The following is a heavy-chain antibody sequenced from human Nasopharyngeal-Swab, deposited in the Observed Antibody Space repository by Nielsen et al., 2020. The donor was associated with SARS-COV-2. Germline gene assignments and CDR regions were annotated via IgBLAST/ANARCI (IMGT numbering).Heavy chain of an antibody. J-gene: IGHJ6*02. D-gene: IGHD3-22*01. CDR1: GFTFDAYG. Sequence: SLKISCAASGFTFDAYGMHWVRQAPGKGLEWVSGITWNSADIGYADSVKGRFTISRDNAKNSLYLQMNSLRAEDTAVYYCARDQYYDSSGYYYYGMDVWGQGTTVTVSS. V-gene: IGHV3-9*01. CDR3: ARDQYYDSSGYYYYGMDV. CDR2: ITWNSADI.